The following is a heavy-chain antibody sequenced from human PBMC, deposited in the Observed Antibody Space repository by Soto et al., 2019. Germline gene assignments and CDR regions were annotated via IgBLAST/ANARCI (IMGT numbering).Heavy chain of an antibody. V-gene: IGHV3-74*01. CDR3: ARDQSGSSYYYYMDV. D-gene: IGHD3-10*01. CDR2: INSDGSST. CDR1: GFPFSSYW. J-gene: IGHJ6*03. Sequence: PGGSLRLSCASSGFPFSSYWMHWVRQAPGKGLVWVSRINSDGSSTSYADSVKGRFTISRDNAKNMLYLQMNSLRAEDTAVYYCARDQSGSSYYYYMDVWGKGTTVTVS.